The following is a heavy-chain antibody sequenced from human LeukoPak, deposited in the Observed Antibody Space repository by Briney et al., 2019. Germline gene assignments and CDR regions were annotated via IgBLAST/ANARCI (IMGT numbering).Heavy chain of an antibody. V-gene: IGHV3-48*04. D-gene: IGHD3-22*01. J-gene: IGHJ4*02. CDR2: ISSSSSII. CDR3: ARRGLTYYYDSSGYYVDY. Sequence: GGSLRLSCAASGFTFTSYSMNWVRQAPGKGLEWVSYISSSSSIIYYADSVKGRFTISRDNAKNSLYLQMNSLRAEDTAVYYCARRGLTYYYDSSGYYVDYWGQGTLVTVSS. CDR1: GFTFTSYS.